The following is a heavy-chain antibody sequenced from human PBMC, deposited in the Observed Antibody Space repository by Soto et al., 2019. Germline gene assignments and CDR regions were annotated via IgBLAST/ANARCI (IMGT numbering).Heavy chain of an antibody. CDR1: GFTFSSYA. J-gene: IGHJ5*02. CDR3: AKGLIVVPAATREDWFDP. V-gene: IGHV3-23*01. D-gene: IGHD2-2*01. Sequence: EVQLLESGGGLVQPGGSLRLSCAASGFTFSSYAMSWVRQAPGKGLERVSAISGSGGSTYYADSVKGRFTISRDNSKNTLYLQMNSLRAEDTDVYYCAKGLIVVPAATREDWFDPWGQGTLVTVSS. CDR2: ISGSGGST.